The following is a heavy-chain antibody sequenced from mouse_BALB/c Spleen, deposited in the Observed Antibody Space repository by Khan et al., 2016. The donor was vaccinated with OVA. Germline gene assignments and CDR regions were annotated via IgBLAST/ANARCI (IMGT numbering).Heavy chain of an antibody. D-gene: IGHD1-2*01. CDR2: ISYSGST. J-gene: IGHJ2*01. CDR1: GYSITSGYG. Sequence: VQLKESGPGLVKPSQSLSLTCTVTGYSITSGYGWNWIRQFPGNKLEWMGYISYSGSTNYNSSLTSRISITRDTSKNQFFLQLNSVTTEDTATYYCARTARIKYWGQGTTLTVSS. V-gene: IGHV3-2*02. CDR3: ARTARIKY.